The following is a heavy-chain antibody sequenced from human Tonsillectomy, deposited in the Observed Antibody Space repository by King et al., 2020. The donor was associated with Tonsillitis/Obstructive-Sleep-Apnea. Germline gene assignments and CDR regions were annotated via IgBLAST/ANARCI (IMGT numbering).Heavy chain of an antibody. V-gene: IGHV4-34*01. J-gene: IGHJ5*02. Sequence: VQLPQWGAGLLKPSETLSLTCAVYGGSFSGYYWSWIRQPPGKGLEWIGEINHSGSTNYNPSLKSRVTISVDTSKNQFSLKLSSVTAADTAVYYCAGEEYSGWSNWFDPWGQGTLVTVSS. CDR1: GGSFSGYY. CDR2: INHSGST. D-gene: IGHD6-6*01. CDR3: AGEEYSGWSNWFDP.